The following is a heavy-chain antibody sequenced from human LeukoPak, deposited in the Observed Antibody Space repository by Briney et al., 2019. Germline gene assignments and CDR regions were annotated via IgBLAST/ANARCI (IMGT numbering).Heavy chain of an antibody. V-gene: IGHV4-31*03. CDR2: ISCCGST. CDR1: GGSVSSGGYY. CDR3: AKSNYDSSGFGYFDF. J-gene: IGHJ4*02. Sequence: PSDTLSLNCTGSGGSVSSGGYYWSWIRQRPRRGLEWIGCISCCGSTSYNPSLKSRATISQDTSRNQFSLKLNSVTAADAAVYYCAKSNYDSSGFGYFDFWGQGTLVTVSS. D-gene: IGHD3-22*01.